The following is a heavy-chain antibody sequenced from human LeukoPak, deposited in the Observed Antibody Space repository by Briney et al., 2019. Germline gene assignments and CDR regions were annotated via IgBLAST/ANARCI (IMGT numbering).Heavy chain of an antibody. Sequence: SQTLSLTCAISGDSVSSNGASWNWIRQSPSRGLEWLGRAYYRSQQWHSDYAPSVKGRITLNPDTSKNQFSLQLNSVTPEDTAVYYCGRETDFGVVTNWGQGTLVTVSS. CDR1: GDSVSSNGAS. CDR2: AYYRSQQWHS. J-gene: IGHJ4*02. D-gene: IGHD3-3*01. V-gene: IGHV6-1*01. CDR3: GRETDFGVVTN.